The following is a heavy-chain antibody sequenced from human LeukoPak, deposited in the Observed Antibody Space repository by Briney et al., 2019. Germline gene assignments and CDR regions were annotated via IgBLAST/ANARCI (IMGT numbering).Heavy chain of an antibody. CDR3: ARSGATSIAARPFDY. CDR1: GYTFTGYY. D-gene: IGHD6-6*01. J-gene: IGHJ4*02. Sequence: ASVKVSCKASGYTFTGYYMHWVRQAPGQGLEWMGWINPNSGGTNYAQKFQGRVTMSRDTSISTAYMELSRLRSDDTAVYYCARSGATSIAARPFDYWGQGTLVTVSS. CDR2: INPNSGGT. V-gene: IGHV1-2*02.